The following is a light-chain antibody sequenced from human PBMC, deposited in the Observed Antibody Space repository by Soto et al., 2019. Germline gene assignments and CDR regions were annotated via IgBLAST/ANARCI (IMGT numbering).Light chain of an antibody. V-gene: IGLV2-8*01. J-gene: IGLJ2*01. CDR3: SSYAGSNNYVV. Sequence: QSALTQPPSASGSPGQSVTISCTGTSSDVGGYNYVSWYQQHPGKAPKLMISEVSKRPSGVPDRFSVSKSGNTASLTVSGLQAEDEADYYCSSYAGSNNYVVFGGGTKLTVL. CDR1: SSDVGGYNY. CDR2: EVS.